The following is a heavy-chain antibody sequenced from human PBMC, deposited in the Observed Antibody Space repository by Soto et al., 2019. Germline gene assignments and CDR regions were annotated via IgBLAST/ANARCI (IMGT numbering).Heavy chain of an antibody. D-gene: IGHD3-10*01. J-gene: IGHJ4*02. V-gene: IGHV4-59*12. CDR3: ARGLITGSHYSGSYPAFDY. Sequence: SETLSLTCTVSGGSISSYYWSWIRQPPGKGLEWIGYMYNTGSAIYNPSLKSRVTISVHTSNSQFSLELSSVTAADTAVYYCARGLITGSHYSGSYPAFDYWGQGTLVTVSS. CDR2: MYNTGSA. CDR1: GGSISSYY.